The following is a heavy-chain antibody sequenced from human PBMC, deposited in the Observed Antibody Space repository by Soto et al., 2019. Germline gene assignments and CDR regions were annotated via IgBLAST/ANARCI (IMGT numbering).Heavy chain of an antibody. CDR2: INQDGSGK. CDR3: AREFAMDV. Sequence: EVQLVESGGALVQPGGSLRLSCAASGFTFSSYYMSWARQAPGKGLEWVANINQDGSGKYYVDSVRGRFTISRDNAKNSVYLQMTSLRDEDTAVYYCAREFAMDVWCQGTTVTVSS. J-gene: IGHJ6*02. CDR1: GFTFSSYY. V-gene: IGHV3-7*05.